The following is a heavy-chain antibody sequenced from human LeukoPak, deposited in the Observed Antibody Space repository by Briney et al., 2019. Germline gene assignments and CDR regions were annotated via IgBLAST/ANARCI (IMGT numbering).Heavy chain of an antibody. D-gene: IGHD3-10*01. CDR2: IIPILGIA. V-gene: IGHV1-69*04. CDR3: ARDHNFYDSGRGFDP. CDR1: GGTFSSYA. J-gene: IGHJ5*02. Sequence: ASVKVSCKASGGTFSSYAISWVRQAPGQGLEWMGRIIPILGIANYAQKFQDRVTITADKSTSTAYMELSSLRSEDTAVYYCARDHNFYDSGRGFDPWGQGTLVTVSS.